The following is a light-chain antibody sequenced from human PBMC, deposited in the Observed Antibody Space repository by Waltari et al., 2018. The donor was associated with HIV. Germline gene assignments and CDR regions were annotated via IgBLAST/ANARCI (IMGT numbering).Light chain of an antibody. V-gene: IGLV1-40*01. CDR2: GNA. CDR3: QSYDISLSGWV. J-gene: IGLJ3*02. CDR1: SSNIGAGYD. Sequence: QSVLTQPPSVSGAPGQRVTISCTGSSSNIGAGYDVPWYQQFPGTAPKVLIYGNAYRPSGVPDRFSGSKYGSSASLLITGLQAEDDADYYCQSYDISLSGWVFGGGTKLTVL.